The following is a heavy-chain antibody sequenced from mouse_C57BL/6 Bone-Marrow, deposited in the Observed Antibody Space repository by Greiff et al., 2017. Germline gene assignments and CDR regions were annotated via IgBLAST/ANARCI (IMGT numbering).Heavy chain of an antibody. CDR3: ASLYYDYDQVFYAMDY. CDR2: IWSGGST. J-gene: IGHJ4*01. Sequence: QVQLKESGPGLVQPSQSLSITCTVSGFSLTSYGVHWVRQSPGKGLEWLGVIWSGGSTDYNAAFISRLSISKDNSKSHVFFKMNSLQADDTAIYYCASLYYDYDQVFYAMDYWGQGTSVTVSS. V-gene: IGHV2-2*01. D-gene: IGHD2-4*01. CDR1: GFSLTSYG.